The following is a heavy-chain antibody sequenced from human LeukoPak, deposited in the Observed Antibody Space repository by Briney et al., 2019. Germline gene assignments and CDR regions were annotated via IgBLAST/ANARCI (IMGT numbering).Heavy chain of an antibody. D-gene: IGHD5-12*01. CDR2: INPSGGST. CDR3: ARGARGYSGYDTLFYYYYYYMDV. CDR1: GGTFSSYA. Sequence: GASVKVSCKASGGTFSSYAISWVRQAPGQGLEWMGIINPSGGSTSYAQKFQGRVTMTRDTSTSTVYMELSSLRSEDTAVYYCARGARGYSGYDTLFYYYYYYMDVWGKGTTVTISS. J-gene: IGHJ6*03. V-gene: IGHV1-46*01.